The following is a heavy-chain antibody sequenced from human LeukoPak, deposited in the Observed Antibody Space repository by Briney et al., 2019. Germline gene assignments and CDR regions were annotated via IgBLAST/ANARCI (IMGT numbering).Heavy chain of an antibody. CDR2: TYYRSKWYN. V-gene: IGHV6-1*01. CDR1: GDSVSSNSAA. CDR3: VRHSGIHDVFDI. Sequence: SQTLSLTCAISGDSVSSNSAAWNWIRQSPSRGLEWLGRTYYRSKWYNDYAVSVKSRITINPDTSKNQFSLQLNSVAPEDTAVYYCVRHSGIHDVFDIWGQGTMVTVSS. J-gene: IGHJ3*02. D-gene: IGHD1-14*01.